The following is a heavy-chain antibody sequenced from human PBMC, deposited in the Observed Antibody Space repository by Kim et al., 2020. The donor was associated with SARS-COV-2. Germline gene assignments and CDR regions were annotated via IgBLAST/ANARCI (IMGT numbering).Heavy chain of an antibody. V-gene: IGHV4-39*07. CDR1: GGSISSSSYY. J-gene: IGHJ4*01. CDR3: ARDGRYFDWLSSEYFD. Sequence: SETLSLTCTVSGGSISSSSYYWGWIRQPPGKGLEWIGSIYYSGSTYYNPSLKSRVTISVDTSKNQFSLKLSSVTAADTAVYYCARDGRYFDWLSSEYFD. CDR2: IYYSGST. D-gene: IGHD3-9*01.